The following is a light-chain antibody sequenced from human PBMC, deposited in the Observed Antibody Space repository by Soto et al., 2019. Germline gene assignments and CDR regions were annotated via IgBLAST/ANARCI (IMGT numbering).Light chain of an antibody. CDR1: QDIRND. CDR2: GVS. Sequence: AIQMTQSPSSLSASVGGTVTITCRASQDIRNDLGWYQHRPGEAPKLLIYGVSSSQSGVPSRFRGSRSGSEFTLTISSLQPEDFATYFCLQEYTYPLTFGGGTKVDIK. J-gene: IGKJ4*01. CDR3: LQEYTYPLT. V-gene: IGKV1-6*01.